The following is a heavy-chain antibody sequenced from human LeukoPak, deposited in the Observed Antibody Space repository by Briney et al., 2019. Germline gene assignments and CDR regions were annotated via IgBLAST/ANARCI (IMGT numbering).Heavy chain of an antibody. CDR2: ISRSGDTR. J-gene: IGHJ2*01. Sequence: GGSLRLSCAASGFTFSDYYMSWIRQAPGKGLDWVSYISRSGDTRDYADSAKGRFTISRDNAKNSLYLQMNSLRAEDTAVYYCARSSRDILTGYTPDWYFDLWGRGTLVTVSS. D-gene: IGHD3-9*01. V-gene: IGHV3-11*01. CDR1: GFTFSDYY. CDR3: ARSSRDILTGYTPDWYFDL.